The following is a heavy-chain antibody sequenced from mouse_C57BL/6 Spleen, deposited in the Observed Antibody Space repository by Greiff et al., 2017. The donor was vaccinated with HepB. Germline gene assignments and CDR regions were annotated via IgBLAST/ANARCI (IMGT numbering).Heavy chain of an antibody. Sequence: VQLQQSGAELVRPGASVKLSCTASGFNIKDDYMHWVKQRPEQGLEWIGWIDPENGDTEYASKFQGKATITADTSSNTAYLQRSSLTSEDTAVYYCTRYYYGSSYGYFDVWGTGTTVTVSS. CDR3: TRYYYGSSYGYFDV. D-gene: IGHD1-1*01. J-gene: IGHJ1*03. V-gene: IGHV14-4*01. CDR2: IDPENGDT. CDR1: GFNIKDDY.